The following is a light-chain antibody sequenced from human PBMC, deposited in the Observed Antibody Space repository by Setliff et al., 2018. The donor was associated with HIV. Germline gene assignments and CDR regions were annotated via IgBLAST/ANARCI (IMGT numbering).Light chain of an antibody. V-gene: IGLV2-14*01. CDR2: EVS. Sequence: ALAQPASVSGSPGQSITISCTGTSSDVGSYNYVSWYQQHPGKAPKLMISEVSNRPSGVSNRFSGSKSDNTASLTISGLQAEDEADYFCSSFTTTTTLVFGTGTKVTVL. CDR3: SSFTTTTTLV. J-gene: IGLJ1*01. CDR1: SSDVGSYNY.